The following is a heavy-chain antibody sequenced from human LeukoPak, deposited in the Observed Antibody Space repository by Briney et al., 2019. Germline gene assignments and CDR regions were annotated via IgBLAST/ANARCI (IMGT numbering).Heavy chain of an antibody. Sequence: SGTLSPTCAVSGGSISSYNWWRWVRQPPGKGLQWIGDVYHSGSTNYNPSLKSRVTISLDRSKNQFSLTLSSVTAADTAVYYCAEFSSHSDRLADYWGQGTLVTVSS. CDR3: AEFSSHSDRLADY. D-gene: IGHD6-6*01. J-gene: IGHJ4*02. CDR1: GGSISSYNW. CDR2: VYHSGST. V-gene: IGHV4-4*02.